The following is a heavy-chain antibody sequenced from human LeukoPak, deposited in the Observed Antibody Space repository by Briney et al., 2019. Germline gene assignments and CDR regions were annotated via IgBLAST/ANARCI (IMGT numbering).Heavy chain of an antibody. D-gene: IGHD5-18*01. J-gene: IGHJ4*02. V-gene: IGHV1-8*01. Sequence: ASVKVSCKASGYTFTSYDINWVRQATGQGLEWMGWMNPNSGNTGYAQKFQGRVTMTRNTSISTAYMELSSLRSEDTAVYYCARGGWTGYSYGSLPEYYFDYWGQGTLVTVSS. CDR2: MNPNSGNT. CDR1: GYTFTSYD. CDR3: ARGGWTGYSYGSLPEYYFDY.